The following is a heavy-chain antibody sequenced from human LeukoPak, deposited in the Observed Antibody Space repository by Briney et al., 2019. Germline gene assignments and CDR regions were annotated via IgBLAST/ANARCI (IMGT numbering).Heavy chain of an antibody. CDR2: IYPGDSDT. D-gene: IGHD1-26*01. Sequence: RGESLKISCKGSGYSFTSYWIGWVRQMPGKGLEWMGIIYPGDSDTSYSPSFQGQVTISADKSISTAYLQWSSLKASDTAMYYCARSIVGPTLGAFDIWGQGTMATVSS. J-gene: IGHJ3*02. CDR1: GYSFTSYW. CDR3: ARSIVGPTLGAFDI. V-gene: IGHV5-51*01.